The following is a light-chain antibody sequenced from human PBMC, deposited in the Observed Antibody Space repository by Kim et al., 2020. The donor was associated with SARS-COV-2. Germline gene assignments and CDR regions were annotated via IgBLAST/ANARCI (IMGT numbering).Light chain of an antibody. CDR2: FDN. V-gene: IGLV3-21*04. CDR3: QVWDSRGAQYV. CDR1: NIGSKS. Sequence: SYELTQPHSVSVAPGKTATITCGGNNIGSKSVHWYQQKPGQAPVLFIYFDNVRPSGIPERFSGSNYGTTATLTISRVEAGDEADYYCQVWDSRGAQYVFGSGTKVTVL. J-gene: IGLJ1*01.